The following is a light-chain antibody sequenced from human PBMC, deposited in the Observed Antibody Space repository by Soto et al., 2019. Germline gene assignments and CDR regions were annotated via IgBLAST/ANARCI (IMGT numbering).Light chain of an antibody. CDR2: TAS. V-gene: IGKV1-39*01. Sequence: DIQMTQSPSSLSASVGDRVTITCRASQSITTFLNWYQQRPGQAPKLLIYTASTLQSDVPSRFSASGYGTDFRLTIDTLQAEDSATYYCQQSHNTRLTFGPGTKVTIK. CDR1: QSITTF. J-gene: IGKJ3*01. CDR3: QQSHNTRLT.